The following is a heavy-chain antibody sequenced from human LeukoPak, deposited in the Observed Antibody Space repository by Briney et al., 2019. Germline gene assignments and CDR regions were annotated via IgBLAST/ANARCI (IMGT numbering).Heavy chain of an antibody. D-gene: IGHD6-13*01. CDR3: ARDEGSRSWYHPYYYGMDV. CDR2: ISYDGSNK. J-gene: IGHJ6*02. CDR1: GFTFSSYA. Sequence: PGGSLRLSCAASGFTFSSYAMHWVRQAPGKGLEWVAVISYDGSNKYYADSVKGRFTISRDNSKNTLYLQMNSLRAEDTAVYYCARDEGSRSWYHPYYYGMDVWGQGTTVTVSS. V-gene: IGHV3-30-3*01.